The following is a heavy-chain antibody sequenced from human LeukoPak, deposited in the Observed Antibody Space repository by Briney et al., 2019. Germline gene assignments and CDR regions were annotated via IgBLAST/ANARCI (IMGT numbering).Heavy chain of an antibody. V-gene: IGHV3-66*01. CDR1: GFTVSSNY. CDR3: ARRGHYDSSGYTFDY. D-gene: IGHD3-22*01. CDR2: MYSGVRT. J-gene: IGHJ4*02. Sequence: RGGCLRLSCAASGFTVSSNYVSWVRQAPGKGLGWVAVMYSGVRTYYPDSVRGRFTISRDNSKNTLYLQMNSLRAEDTAVYYCARRGHYDSSGYTFDYWGQGTLVTVSS.